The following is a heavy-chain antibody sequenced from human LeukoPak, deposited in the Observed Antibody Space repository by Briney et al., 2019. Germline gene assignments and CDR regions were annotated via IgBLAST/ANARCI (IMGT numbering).Heavy chain of an antibody. J-gene: IGHJ6*02. CDR2: ISSSGSTI. D-gene: IGHD2-21*02. Sequence: GGSLRLSCAASGFTFSSYEMNWVRQAPGKGLEWVSYISSSGSTIYYADSVKGRFTISRDNAKNSLYLQMNSLRAEDTAVYYCAREHIVVVTATPQGNYYYYYGMDVWGQGTTVIVSS. CDR1: GFTFSSYE. V-gene: IGHV3-48*03. CDR3: AREHIVVVTATPQGNYYYYYGMDV.